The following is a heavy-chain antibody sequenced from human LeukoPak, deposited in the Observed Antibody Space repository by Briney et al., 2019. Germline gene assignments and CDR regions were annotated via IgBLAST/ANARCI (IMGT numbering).Heavy chain of an antibody. CDR3: ARALGYSYGRYFDY. CDR2: INPNSGGT. D-gene: IGHD5-18*01. CDR1: GYTFTGYY. J-gene: IGHJ4*02. V-gene: IGHV1-2*02. Sequence: EASVKVSCKASGYTFTGYYMHWVRQAPGQGLEWMGWINPNSGGTNYAQKFQGRVTMTRDTSISTAYMELSRLRSDDTAVYYCARALGYSYGRYFDYWGQGTLVTVSS.